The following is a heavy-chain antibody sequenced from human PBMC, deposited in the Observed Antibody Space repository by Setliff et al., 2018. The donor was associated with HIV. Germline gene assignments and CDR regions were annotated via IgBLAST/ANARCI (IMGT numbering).Heavy chain of an antibody. Sequence: PGGSLRLSCAASGFRISNYVMTWVRQAPGKGLDWVSGISSSGGSTYYADSVKGRFTISRDNSKNTLYLQMSSLRDEDTAVYYCARAYVDTGMIPAYWGQGTLVTVSS. V-gene: IGHV3-23*01. D-gene: IGHD5-18*01. CDR3: ARAYVDTGMIPAY. J-gene: IGHJ4*02. CDR2: ISSSGGST. CDR1: GFRISNYV.